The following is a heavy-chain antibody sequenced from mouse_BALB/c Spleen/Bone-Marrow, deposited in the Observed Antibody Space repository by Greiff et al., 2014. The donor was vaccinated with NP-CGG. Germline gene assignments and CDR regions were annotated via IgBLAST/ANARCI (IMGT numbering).Heavy chain of an antibody. D-gene: IGHD2-14*01. CDR1: GFNIKDTY. CDR3: ARNYRYEAWFAY. CDR2: IDPANGNT. Sequence: VQLQQSGAELVKPGASVKLSCTASGFNIKDTYMYWVKQRPEQGLEWIGRIDPANGNTKYDPKFQGKATITADTSSNTAYLQLSSLTSEDTAVYYCARNYRYEAWFAYWGQGTLVTVSA. V-gene: IGHV14-3*02. J-gene: IGHJ3*01.